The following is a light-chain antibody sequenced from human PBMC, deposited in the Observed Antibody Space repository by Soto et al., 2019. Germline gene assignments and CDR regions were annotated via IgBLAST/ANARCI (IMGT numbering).Light chain of an antibody. CDR2: AAS. V-gene: IGKV1-39*01. Sequence: DIQMTQSPSSLSASVGDRVTITCRASQSISSYLNWYQQKPGKAPKLLIYAASSLQSGVPSRFSGSGSGADFTLTSSSLQPEEFATYYSQQTYSTPRTFGQGTKVDIK. J-gene: IGKJ1*01. CDR1: QSISSY. CDR3: QQTYSTPRT.